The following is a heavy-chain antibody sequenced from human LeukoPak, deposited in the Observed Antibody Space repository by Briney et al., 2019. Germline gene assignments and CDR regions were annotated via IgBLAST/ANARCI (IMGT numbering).Heavy chain of an antibody. Sequence: SEILSLTCAVYGVSFSGYYWSWIRQPPGKGLEWIGEINHSGSTNYNPSLKSRVTISVDTSKNQFSLKLSSVTAADTAVYYCARGMAYYYWGQGTLVTVSS. V-gene: IGHV4-34*01. CDR2: INHSGST. CDR3: ARGMAYYY. D-gene: IGHD5-24*01. J-gene: IGHJ4*02. CDR1: GVSFSGYY.